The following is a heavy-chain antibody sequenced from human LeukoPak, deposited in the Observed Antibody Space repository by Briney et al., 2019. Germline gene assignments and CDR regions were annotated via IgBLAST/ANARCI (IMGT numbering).Heavy chain of an antibody. J-gene: IGHJ4*02. D-gene: IGHD3-10*01. V-gene: IGHV4-39*01. CDR1: GGSISGSNYY. CDR3: ARQKYYYGSGSYLF. CDR2: IYYSGTT. Sequence: PSETLSLTCTVSGGSISGSNYYWGWIRQPPGKGLEWIGSIYYSGTTYYNPSLKSRVTISVDTSKNQFSLKLSSVTAADTAVYYCARQKYYYGSGSYLFWGQGTLVTVSS.